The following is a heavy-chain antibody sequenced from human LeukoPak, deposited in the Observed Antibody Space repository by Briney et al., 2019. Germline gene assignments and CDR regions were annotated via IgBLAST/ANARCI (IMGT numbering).Heavy chain of an antibody. D-gene: IGHD3-10*01. CDR1: GFTFSSYG. J-gene: IGHJ4*02. CDR2: IWYDGSNK. CDR3: ARGFMVRGVIVY. V-gene: IGHV3-33*01. Sequence: GGSLRLSCAASGFTFSSYGMHWVRQAPGKGLEWVAVIWYDGSNKYYADSVKGRFTISRDNSKNTLYLQMNSLRAEDTAVYYCARGFMVRGVIVYWGQGTLVTVSS.